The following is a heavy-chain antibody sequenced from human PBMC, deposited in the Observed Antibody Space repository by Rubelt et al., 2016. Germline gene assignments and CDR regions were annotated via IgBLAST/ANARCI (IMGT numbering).Heavy chain of an antibody. Sequence: QVQLVQSGAEVKKPGASVKVSCKASGYTFTSYLMVWVRQAPGQGLECLGTINPNGGNTNYAQHFQGRVSMTRDTSTSTVYMELSSLRSEDTAVYYCAREIIAAAGFDYWGQGTLVTVSS. D-gene: IGHD6-25*01. CDR3: AREIIAAAGFDY. CDR2: INPNGGNT. J-gene: IGHJ4*02. V-gene: IGHV1-46*01. CDR1: GYTFTSYL.